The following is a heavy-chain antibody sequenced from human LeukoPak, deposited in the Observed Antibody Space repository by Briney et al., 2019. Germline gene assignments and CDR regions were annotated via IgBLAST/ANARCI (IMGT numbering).Heavy chain of an antibody. J-gene: IGHJ4*02. D-gene: IGHD6-19*01. CDR2: IDHVGDT. CDR1: GGSITSHSW. V-gene: IGHV4-4*02. Sequence: AETLSLTCAVSGGSITSHSWWSWVRQPPGKGLEWIGEIDHVGDTNYDPSVKSPVTMSVDKSKNHFSLNLRSVTAADTAIYYCASHVPVLGTRGFDYWGQGILVTVSS. CDR3: ASHVPVLGTRGFDY.